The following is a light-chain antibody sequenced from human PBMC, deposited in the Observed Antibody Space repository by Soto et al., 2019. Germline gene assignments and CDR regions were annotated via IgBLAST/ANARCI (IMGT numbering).Light chain of an antibody. J-gene: IGKJ2*01. Sequence: DIQMTQSPSPLSASVGDRVTITCRASQSISSWLAWYQQKPGKAPMLLIYKASSLESGVPSRFSASGSGTEVTLTISSLQPDEFATYYCQQNNSYTLYTFGEGPKLEIK. V-gene: IGKV1-5*03. CDR1: QSISSW. CDR2: KAS. CDR3: QQNNSYTLYT.